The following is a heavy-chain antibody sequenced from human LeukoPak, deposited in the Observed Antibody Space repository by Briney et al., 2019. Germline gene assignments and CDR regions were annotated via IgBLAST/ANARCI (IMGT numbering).Heavy chain of an antibody. CDR1: GFTFSSYA. CDR2: ISGSGGST. J-gene: IGHJ6*02. V-gene: IGHV3-23*01. Sequence: GGSLRLSCAASGFTFSSYAMSWVRQAPGKGLEWVSAISGSGGSTYYADSVKGRFTISRDNSKNTLYLQMNSLRAEDTAIYYCAKTGGYDSYYYYGMDVWGQGTTVTVSS. CDR3: AKTGGYDSYYYYGMDV. D-gene: IGHD5-12*01.